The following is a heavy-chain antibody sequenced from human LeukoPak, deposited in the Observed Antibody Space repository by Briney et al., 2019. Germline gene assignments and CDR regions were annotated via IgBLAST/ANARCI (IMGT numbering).Heavy chain of an antibody. CDR2: ISSSSSYI. Sequence: GGSLRLSCAASGFTFSSYSMNWVRQAPGKGLEWVSSISSSSSYIYYADSVKGRFTISRDNAKNSLYLQMNSLRAEDTAVYYCARAGGYQTDAFDIWGQGTMVTVSS. CDR3: ARAGGYQTDAFDI. D-gene: IGHD5-12*01. V-gene: IGHV3-21*01. CDR1: GFTFSSYS. J-gene: IGHJ3*02.